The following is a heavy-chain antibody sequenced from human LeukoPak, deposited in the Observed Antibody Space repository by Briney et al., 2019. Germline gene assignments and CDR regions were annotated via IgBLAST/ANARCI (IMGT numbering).Heavy chain of an antibody. J-gene: IGHJ4*02. Sequence: PSETLSLTCTVSGGSISSYYWSWIRQPPGKGLEWSGYIYYSGTTNYNPSLKSRVTISVDTSKNQFSLKLSSVTAADTAVYYCARGVYIATAQYAYWGQRTLVTVSS. CDR2: IYYSGTT. CDR3: ARGVYIATAQYAY. V-gene: IGHV4-59*01. CDR1: GGSISSYY. D-gene: IGHD6-13*01.